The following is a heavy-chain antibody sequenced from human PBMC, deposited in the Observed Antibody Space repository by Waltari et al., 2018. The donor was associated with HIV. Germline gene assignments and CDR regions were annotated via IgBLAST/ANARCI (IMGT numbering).Heavy chain of an antibody. D-gene: IGHD3-3*01. V-gene: IGHV4-34*01. J-gene: IGHJ4*02. CDR2: INHSGST. Sequence: QVQLQQWGAGLLKPSETLSLTCAVYGGSFSGYYWGWIRQPPGKGLEWIGEINHSGSTNYNPSLKSRVTISVDTSKNQFSLKLSSVTAADTAVYYCARGQDYDFWSSYYYDYWGQGTLVTVSS. CDR3: ARGQDYDFWSSYYYDY. CDR1: GGSFSGYY.